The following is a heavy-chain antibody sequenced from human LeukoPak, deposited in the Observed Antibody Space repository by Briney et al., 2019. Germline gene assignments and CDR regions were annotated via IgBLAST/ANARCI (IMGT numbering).Heavy chain of an antibody. CDR1: GGSISSSNYY. CDR3: SSEYSGSSKRG. V-gene: IGHV4-39*01. D-gene: IGHD6-6*01. J-gene: IGHJ4*02. CDR2: IYYSGST. Sequence: PSEILSLTCTVSGGSISSSNYYWAWIRQPPGKGLEWIGSIYYSGSTYYNPSLKSRVTISVDTSENQFSLKLTSVTAADTAVYFCSSEYSGSSKRGWGQGTLVTVSS.